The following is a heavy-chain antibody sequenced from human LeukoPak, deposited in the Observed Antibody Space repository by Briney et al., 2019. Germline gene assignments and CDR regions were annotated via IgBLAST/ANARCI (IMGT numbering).Heavy chain of an antibody. CDR1: GGSFSGYY. D-gene: IGHD2-15*01. Sequence: SETLSLTCAVYGGSFSGYYWSWIRQPPGKGLEWMGEINHSGSTNYNPSLKSRVTISVDTSKNQFSLKLSSVTAADTAVYYCARGVVVVAATPYYYYGMDVWGQGTTVTVSS. J-gene: IGHJ6*02. CDR3: ARGVVVVAATPYYYYGMDV. V-gene: IGHV4-34*01. CDR2: INHSGST.